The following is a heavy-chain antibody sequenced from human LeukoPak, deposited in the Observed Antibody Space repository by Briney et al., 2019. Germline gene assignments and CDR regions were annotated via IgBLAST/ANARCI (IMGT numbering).Heavy chain of an antibody. CDR3: ARLYYDSSGYYQICYFDY. Sequence: SETLSLTCTVSGGSISSSSYYWGWIRQPPGKGLEWIGSIYYSGSTYYSPSLKSRVTISVDTSKNQFSLNLSSVTAADTAVYYCARLYYDSSGYYQICYFDYWGQGTLVTVSS. CDR1: GGSISSSSYY. CDR2: IYYSGST. V-gene: IGHV4-39*01. D-gene: IGHD3-22*01. J-gene: IGHJ4*02.